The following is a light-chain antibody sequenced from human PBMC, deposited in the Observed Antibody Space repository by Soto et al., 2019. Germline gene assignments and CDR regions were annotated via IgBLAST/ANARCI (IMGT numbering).Light chain of an antibody. V-gene: IGKV1-5*01. J-gene: IGKJ4*01. Sequence: DIQMTQSPSTLSASVGDRVTITCRASQSISSWLAWYQQKPGKAPKLLIYDASSLENGVPSRFSGSGSGTEFTLTISSLQPDDFATYYCQQYNSYSSLTFGGGTKVEIK. CDR3: QQYNSYSSLT. CDR2: DAS. CDR1: QSISSW.